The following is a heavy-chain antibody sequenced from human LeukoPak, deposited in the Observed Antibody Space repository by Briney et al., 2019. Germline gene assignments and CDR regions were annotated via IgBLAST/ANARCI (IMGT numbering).Heavy chain of an antibody. CDR3: ARTNGYSGSSYYFDC. J-gene: IGHJ4*02. CDR2: IIPIFGTA. CDR1: GGTFSSYA. Sequence: ASVKVSCKASGGTFSSYAISWVRQAPGQGLEWMGGIIPIFGTANYAQKFQGRVTITTDESTSTAYMELSSPRSEDTAVYYCARTNGYSGSSYYFDCWGQGTLVTVSS. V-gene: IGHV1-69*05. D-gene: IGHD1-26*01.